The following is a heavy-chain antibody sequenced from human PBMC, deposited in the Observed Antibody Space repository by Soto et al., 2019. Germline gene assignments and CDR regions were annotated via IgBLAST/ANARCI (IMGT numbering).Heavy chain of an antibody. CDR1: GGSISSGDYY. Sequence: QVQLQESGPGLVKPSQTLSLTCTVSGGSISSGDYYWSWIRQPPGKGLEWIGYIYYSGSTYYNPSLKSRVTISVDTSKNQFSLKLSSVTAADTAVYYCARDLRRHCTNGVCSHFDYWGQGTLVTVSS. V-gene: IGHV4-30-4*01. CDR3: ARDLRRHCTNGVCSHFDY. J-gene: IGHJ4*02. CDR2: IYYSGST. D-gene: IGHD2-8*01.